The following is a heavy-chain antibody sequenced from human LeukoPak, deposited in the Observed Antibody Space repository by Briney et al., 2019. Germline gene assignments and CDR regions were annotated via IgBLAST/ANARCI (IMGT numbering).Heavy chain of an antibody. CDR1: GGSISSSEW. CDR2: IYHSGST. CDR3: ARRETAAGTGDWFDP. J-gene: IGHJ5*02. V-gene: IGHV4-4*02. D-gene: IGHD6-13*01. Sequence: SSETLSLTCAVSGGSISSSEWWNWVRQPPGKGLEWIGEIYHSGSTNYNPSLKSRVTISVDKSKNQFSLKLSSVTAADTAVYYCARRETAAGTGDWFDPWGQGTLVTVSS.